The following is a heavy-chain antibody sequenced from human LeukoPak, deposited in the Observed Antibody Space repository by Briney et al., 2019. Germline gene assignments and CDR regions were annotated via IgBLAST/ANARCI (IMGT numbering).Heavy chain of an antibody. CDR1: GSTFSSYG. CDR3: AKARGVGGYYGSGSYFTFDY. J-gene: IGHJ4*02. V-gene: IGHV3-30*18. CDR2: ISYDGSNK. D-gene: IGHD3-10*01. Sequence: GGSLRLSCAASGSTFSSYGMHWVRQAPGKGLEWVAVISYDGSNKYYADSVKGRFTISRDNSKNTLYLQMNSLRAEDTAVYYCAKARGVGGYYGSGSYFTFDYWGQGTLVTVSS.